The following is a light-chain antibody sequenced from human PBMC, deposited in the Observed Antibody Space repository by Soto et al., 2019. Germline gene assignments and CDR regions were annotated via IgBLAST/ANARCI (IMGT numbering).Light chain of an antibody. V-gene: IGLV2-14*03. Sequence: QSALTQPASVSGSPGQSITISCTGTSSDVGGYNYVSWYQHHPGKAPKLVIYDVSNWPSGVSIRFSGSKSDNTASLTISGLQPEDEADYHCSSYTTSNTRQIVFGTGTKLTVL. CDR3: SSYTTSNTRQIV. J-gene: IGLJ1*01. CDR2: DVS. CDR1: SSDVGGYNY.